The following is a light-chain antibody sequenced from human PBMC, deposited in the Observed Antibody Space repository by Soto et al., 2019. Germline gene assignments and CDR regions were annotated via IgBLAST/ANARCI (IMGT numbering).Light chain of an antibody. J-gene: IGKJ2*01. CDR1: QSVSSN. CDR3: QQYNNWPPLYT. CDR2: GAS. Sequence: EIVMTQSPATLSVSPGERATLSCRASQSVSSNLAWYQQKPGQAPRLLIYGASTRAIGIPARFSGSGSGTEFTLTISSLQSEDFAVYSCQQYNNWPPLYTFGQGTKLEIK. V-gene: IGKV3D-15*01.